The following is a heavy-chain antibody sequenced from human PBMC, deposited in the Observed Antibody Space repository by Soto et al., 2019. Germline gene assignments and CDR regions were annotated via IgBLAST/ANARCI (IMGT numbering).Heavy chain of an antibody. D-gene: IGHD2-15*01. CDR2: ISGSGGST. V-gene: IGHV3-23*01. Sequence: GGSLRLSCAASGFTFSSYAMSWVRQAPEKGLEWVSAISGSGGSTYYADSVKGRFTISRDNSKNTLYLQMNSLRAADTAVYYCGRHCRGGGCNSALDILGQGAMVTVSS. J-gene: IGHJ3*02. CDR3: GRHCRGGGCNSALDI. CDR1: GFTFSSYA.